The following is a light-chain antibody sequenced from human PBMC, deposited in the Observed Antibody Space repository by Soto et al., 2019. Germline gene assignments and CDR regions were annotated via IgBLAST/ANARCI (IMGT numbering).Light chain of an antibody. CDR1: QKISSRY. CDR2: GAS. V-gene: IGKV3-20*01. Sequence: EIVLTQSPGTLSLSPGERATLSCRASQKISSRYLAWYLQKPSQAPRFLIYGASSRATGIPDRFSASGSGTDFTLTISRVEPEDFAVYYCQQYGGTPPITFGQGTRLEIK. J-gene: IGKJ5*01. CDR3: QQYGGTPPIT.